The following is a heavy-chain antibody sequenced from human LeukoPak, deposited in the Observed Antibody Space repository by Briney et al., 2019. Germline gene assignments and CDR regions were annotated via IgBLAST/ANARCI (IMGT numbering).Heavy chain of an antibody. CDR1: GYSISSGYY. V-gene: IGHV4-38-2*02. CDR2: IYHSGST. J-gene: IGHJ4*02. Sequence: SETLSLTCTVSGYSISSGYYWGWIRQPPGKGLEWIGSIYHSGSTNYNPSLKSRVIISVDKSKNQFSLKLSSVTAADTAVYYCARDVGARLPGYWGQGTLVTVSS. CDR3: ARDVGARLPGY. D-gene: IGHD6-6*01.